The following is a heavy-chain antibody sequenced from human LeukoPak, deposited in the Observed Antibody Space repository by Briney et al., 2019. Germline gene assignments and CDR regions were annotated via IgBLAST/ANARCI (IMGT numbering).Heavy chain of an antibody. CDR1: GGSIRSSHSF. D-gene: IGHD3-22*01. CDR3: ARPSYYIAFDI. J-gene: IGHJ3*02. Sequence: PSETLSLTCSVSGGSIRSSHSFWGWIRQPLGKGLEWIATIYENGNTYYSPSLKSRVTISVDTSNNEFSLNLNSVTAADTAVYYCARPSYYIAFDIWGQGTMVTVSS. CDR2: IYENGNT. V-gene: IGHV4-39*07.